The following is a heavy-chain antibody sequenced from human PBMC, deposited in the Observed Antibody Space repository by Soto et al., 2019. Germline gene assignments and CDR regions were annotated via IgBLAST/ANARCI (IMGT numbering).Heavy chain of an antibody. D-gene: IGHD2-15*01. CDR3: AKDYTVAADPSSVILFDY. V-gene: IGHV3-23*01. Sequence: GSLRLSCAASGFTFNHYAMSWVRQAPGKGLEWVSIIIANGGTFYADSVKGWFTISRDNSKNTVYLQMSSLRVEDTAIYYCAKDYTVAADPSSVILFDYWGQGALVTVSS. J-gene: IGHJ4*02. CDR2: IIANGGT. CDR1: GFTFNHYA.